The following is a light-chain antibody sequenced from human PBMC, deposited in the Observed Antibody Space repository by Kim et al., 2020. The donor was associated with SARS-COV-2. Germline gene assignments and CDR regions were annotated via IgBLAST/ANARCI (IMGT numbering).Light chain of an antibody. Sequence: EIVMTQSPATLSVSPGERATLSCRASQSVSSNLAWYQQKPGQAPRLLISGASTRATGIPDRFSGSGSGTEFTLTISRLQSEDFAIYYCQQYNKWPLTFGTGTKVDIK. J-gene: IGKJ3*01. CDR1: QSVSSN. V-gene: IGKV3-15*01. CDR3: QQYNKWPLT. CDR2: GAS.